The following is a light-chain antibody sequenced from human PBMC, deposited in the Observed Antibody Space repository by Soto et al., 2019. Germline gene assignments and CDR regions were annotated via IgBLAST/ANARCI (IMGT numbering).Light chain of an antibody. CDR2: EVY. J-gene: IGLJ2*01. CDR1: SSDVGGYNY. V-gene: IGLV2-8*01. CDR3: SAYAGSSTWV. Sequence: QSAPTQPPSASGSPGQSVTFSCTGTSSDVGGYNYVSWYQQYPGTAPKLMIYEVYKRHSGVPDRFSGSKSGNTASLTVSGLPPEDEADYYCSAYAGSSTWVFGGGTKLTVL.